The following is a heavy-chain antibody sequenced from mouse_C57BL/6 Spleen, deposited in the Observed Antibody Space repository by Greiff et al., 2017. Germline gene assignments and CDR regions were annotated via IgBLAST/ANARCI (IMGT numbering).Heavy chain of an antibody. CDR1: GYTFTSYW. V-gene: IGHV1-69*01. CDR3: ARSGDYSL. J-gene: IGHJ3*01. CDR2: IDPSDSYT. D-gene: IGHD1-1*01. Sequence: QVQLQQSGAELVMPGASVKLSCKASGYTFTSYWMHWVKQRPGQGLEWIGEIDPSDSYTNYNQKFKGKSTLTVDKSSSTAYMQLSSLTSEDSAVYYCARSGDYSLWGQGTLVTVSA.